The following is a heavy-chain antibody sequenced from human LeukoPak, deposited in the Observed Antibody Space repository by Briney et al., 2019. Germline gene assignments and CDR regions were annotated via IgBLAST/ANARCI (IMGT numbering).Heavy chain of an antibody. CDR1: GFAFSRYW. Sequence: GGSLRLSCAASGFAFSRYWMTWVRQAPGKGLEWVANINQDGSDKNYVDSVNGRFTISRDNAKNSLYLQMNSLRAEDTAPYYCAKPPGSSSSVDYWGQGTLVTVAS. J-gene: IGHJ4*02. V-gene: IGHV3-7*01. CDR2: INQDGSDK. D-gene: IGHD6-13*01. CDR3: AKPPGSSSSVDY.